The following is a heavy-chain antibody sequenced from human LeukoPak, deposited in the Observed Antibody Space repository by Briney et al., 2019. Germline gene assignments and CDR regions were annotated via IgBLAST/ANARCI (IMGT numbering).Heavy chain of an antibody. V-gene: IGHV4-4*07. CDR1: GGSFSGYY. CDR2: IYTSGST. CDR3: ARDDFWSGKNWFDP. D-gene: IGHD3-3*01. J-gene: IGHJ5*02. Sequence: SETLSLTCAVYGGSFSGYYWSWIRQPAGKGLEWIGRIYTSGSTNYNPSLKSRVTMSVDTSKNQFSLKLSSVTAADTAVYYCARDDFWSGKNWFDPWGQGTLVTVSS.